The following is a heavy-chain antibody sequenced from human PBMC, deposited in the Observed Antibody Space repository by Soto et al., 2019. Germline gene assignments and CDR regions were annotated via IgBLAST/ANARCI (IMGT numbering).Heavy chain of an antibody. CDR1: GGSFSGYY. Sequence: SETLSLTCAVYGGSFSGYYWSWIRQPPGKGPEWIGEINHSGSTNYNPSLKSRVTISVDTSKNQFSLKLSSVTAADTAVYYCARIPATDFWSGYFRITGFFDPWGQGTLVTVSS. J-gene: IGHJ5*02. D-gene: IGHD3-3*01. CDR2: INHSGST. V-gene: IGHV4-34*01. CDR3: ARIPATDFWSGYFRITGFFDP.